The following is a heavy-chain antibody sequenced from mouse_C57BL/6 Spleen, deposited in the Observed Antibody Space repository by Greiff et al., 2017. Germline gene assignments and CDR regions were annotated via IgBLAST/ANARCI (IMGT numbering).Heavy chain of an antibody. CDR1: GYTFTGYW. V-gene: IGHV1-9*01. D-gene: IGHD2-4*01. CDR2: ILPGSGST. J-gene: IGHJ3*01. Sequence: QVQLQQSGAELMKPGASVKLSCKATGYTFTGYWIEWVKQRPGHGLEWIGEILPGSGSTNYSEKFKGKATFTADTSSNTAYMQLSSLTTEDSAIYYCARIYYDYDDWFAYWGQGTLVTVSA. CDR3: ARIYYDYDDWFAY.